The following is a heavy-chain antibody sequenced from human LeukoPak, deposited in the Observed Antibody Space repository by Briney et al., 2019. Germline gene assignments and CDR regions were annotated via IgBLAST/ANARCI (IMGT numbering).Heavy chain of an antibody. J-gene: IGHJ4*02. V-gene: IGHV1-8*01. D-gene: IGHD2-2*02. CDR3: ARGDPSCTSASCYNY. CDR1: GYSFISLD. Sequence: ASEKVSCKTSGYSFISLDVNWVRQATGQGLEWMGWMNPYSGNTGYGQRFLGRVTMTRDTSISTAYMELTNLTSDDTAVYYCARGDPSCTSASCYNYWGQGTLLTVSS. CDR2: MNPYSGNT.